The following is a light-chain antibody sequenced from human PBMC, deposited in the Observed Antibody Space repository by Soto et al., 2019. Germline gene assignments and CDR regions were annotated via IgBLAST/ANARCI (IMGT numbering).Light chain of an antibody. Sequence: QSALTQPASVSGSPGQSITISCTGISSDIGSYNLVSWYQHHPGKDPKLMIYEGSKRPSGVSNRFSGSKSGNTASLTISGLQAEDEADYYCCSYAGGSTPVVFGGGTKLTVL. CDR1: SSDIGSYNL. CDR2: EGS. V-gene: IGLV2-23*01. J-gene: IGLJ2*01. CDR3: CSYAGGSTPVV.